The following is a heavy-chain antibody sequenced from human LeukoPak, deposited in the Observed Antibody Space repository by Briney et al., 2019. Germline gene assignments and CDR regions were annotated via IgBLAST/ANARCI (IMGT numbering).Heavy chain of an antibody. Sequence: VRCLRPSRAVSGFTLRGDWMTWGRQAPRHGLECGADIKQDGSENNYVDSVKGRFTISRDNAENSLFFQLTSLRVEDTAVYYCAREWQGGIAAAGTRIEGDYWGQGTLVAVSS. CDR2: IKQDGSEN. CDR1: GFTLRGDW. CDR3: AREWQGGIAAAGTRIEGDY. V-gene: IGHV3-7*01. D-gene: IGHD6-13*01. J-gene: IGHJ4*02.